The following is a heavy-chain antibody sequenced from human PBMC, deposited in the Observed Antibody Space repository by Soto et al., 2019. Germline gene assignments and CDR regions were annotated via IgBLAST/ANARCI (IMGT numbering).Heavy chain of an antibody. CDR2: IKSKTDDGTT. J-gene: IGHJ6*02. Sequence: EVQLVESGGGLVKPGGSLRLSCAASGFTFSNAWMNWVRQAPGKGLEWVGRIKSKTDDGTTDYAGPVKGRFTISSDDSKNTLYLQMTSLKTEDTAAYYCTVESRDSSSWFYYYGMDVWGQGTTVTVSS. CDR3: TVESRDSSSWFYYYGMDV. V-gene: IGHV3-15*07. D-gene: IGHD6-13*01. CDR1: GFTFSNAW.